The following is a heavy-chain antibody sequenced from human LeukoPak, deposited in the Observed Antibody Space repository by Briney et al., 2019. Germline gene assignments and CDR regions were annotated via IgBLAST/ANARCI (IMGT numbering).Heavy chain of an antibody. D-gene: IGHD5-12*01. Sequence: SETLSLTCTVSGGSISSYYWSWIRQPPGKGLEWIGYIYYSGSTNYNPSLKSRVTISVDTSKNQFSLKLSSVTAADTAVYYCARDQSGYLNWFDPWGQGTLVTVSS. J-gene: IGHJ5*02. CDR1: GGSISSYY. CDR3: ARDQSGYLNWFDP. V-gene: IGHV4-59*01. CDR2: IYYSGST.